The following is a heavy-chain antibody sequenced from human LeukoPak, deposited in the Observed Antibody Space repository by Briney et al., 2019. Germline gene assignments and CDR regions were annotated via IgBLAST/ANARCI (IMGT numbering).Heavy chain of an antibody. J-gene: IGHJ4*02. V-gene: IGHV4-39*01. CDR1: GASISTSSYY. CDR2: VYYSGTA. Sequence: SETLSLTCTVSGASISTSSYYWGWIRQSQGEGLEWIGIVYYSGTAYYNPSLQSRVTISVDTSKNQFSLRLTSVNAADTAIYYCVTQYSSAPYYIDYWGQGILVTVSS. CDR3: VTQYSSAPYYIDY. D-gene: IGHD6-19*01.